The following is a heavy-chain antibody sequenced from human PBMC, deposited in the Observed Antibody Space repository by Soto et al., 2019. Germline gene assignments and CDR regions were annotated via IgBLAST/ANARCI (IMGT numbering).Heavy chain of an antibody. D-gene: IGHD2-15*01. CDR2: FDPEDGET. CDR3: ATAYCSGGSCFFDY. Sequence: ASVKVSCKVSGYTPTELSMHWVRQAPGKGLEWMGGFDPEDGETIYAQKFQGRVTMTEDTSTDTAYMELSSLRSEDTAVYYCATAYCSGGSCFFDYWGQGTLVTVSS. V-gene: IGHV1-24*01. J-gene: IGHJ4*02. CDR1: GYTPTELS.